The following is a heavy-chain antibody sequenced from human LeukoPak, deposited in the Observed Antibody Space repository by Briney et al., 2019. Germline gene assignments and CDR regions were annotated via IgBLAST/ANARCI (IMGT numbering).Heavy chain of an antibody. D-gene: IGHD1-26*01. CDR2: IYSGGST. Sequence: GGSLRLSCAASEFSVGSNYMTWVRQAPGKGLEWVSLIYSGGSTYYADSVKGRFTISRDNSKNTLYLQMNSLRAEDTAVYYCANRRVDSGSYRPFDYWGQGTLVTVSS. CDR3: ANRRVDSGSYRPFDY. V-gene: IGHV3-66*01. CDR1: EFSVGSNY. J-gene: IGHJ4*02.